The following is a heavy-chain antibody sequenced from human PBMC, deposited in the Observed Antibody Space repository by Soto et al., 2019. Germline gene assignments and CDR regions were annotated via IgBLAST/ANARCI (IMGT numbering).Heavy chain of an antibody. D-gene: IGHD4-17*01. CDR3: AHAGDYDLLTFDH. CDR2: IYWDDDK. CDR1: GFSLSARGVG. V-gene: IGHV2-5*02. Sequence: SGPTLVNPTQTLTLACSVSGFSLSARGVGVGWIRQPPGKALEWLAIIYWDDDKRYSPSLKDRLAISKDTSSNQVVLTITNIDPGDSATYFCAHAGDYDLLTFDHWGPGTLVTVSS. J-gene: IGHJ4*02.